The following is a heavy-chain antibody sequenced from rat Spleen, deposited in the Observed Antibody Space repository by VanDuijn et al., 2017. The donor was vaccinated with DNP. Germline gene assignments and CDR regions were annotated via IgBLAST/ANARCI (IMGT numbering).Heavy chain of an antibody. Sequence: QVQLQQSGAELAKPGSSVRISCKASGYTFTSYYINWIKQTTGQGLEHIGYINTGSGSTNYNEKFKDKASLTVDKSSSTAFLQLSSLTPDDSAVYFCAHYAYKYPNWFAYWGQGTLVTVSS. CDR2: INTGSGST. J-gene: IGHJ3*01. CDR1: GYTFTSYY. CDR3: AHYAYKYPNWFAY. D-gene: IGHD3-1*01. V-gene: IGHV1-43*01.